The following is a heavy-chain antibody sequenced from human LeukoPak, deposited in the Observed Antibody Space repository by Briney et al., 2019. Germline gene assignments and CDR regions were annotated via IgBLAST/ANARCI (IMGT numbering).Heavy chain of an antibody. V-gene: IGHV1-18*01. CDR1: GYTFTSYG. J-gene: IGHJ3*02. D-gene: IGHD2-21*02. Sequence: ASVKVSCKASGYTFTSYGISWVRQAPGQGLEWMGWISAYNGNTNYAQKLQGRVTMTTDTSTSTAYMELRSLRSDATAVYYCARSLVVVTAINAFDIWGQGTMVTVSS. CDR2: ISAYNGNT. CDR3: ARSLVVVTAINAFDI.